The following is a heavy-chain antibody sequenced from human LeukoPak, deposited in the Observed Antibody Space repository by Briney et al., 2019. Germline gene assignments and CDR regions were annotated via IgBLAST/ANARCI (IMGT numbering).Heavy chain of an antibody. J-gene: IGHJ5*02. D-gene: IGHD6-6*01. Sequence: PSETLSLTCTVSGGSISSYYWSWIRQPAGKGLEWIGRIYTSGSTNYNPSLKSRVTMSVDTSKNQFSLKLSSVTGADTAVYYCATSIAARNWFDPWGQGTLVTVSS. V-gene: IGHV4-4*07. CDR1: GGSISSYY. CDR3: ATSIAARNWFDP. CDR2: IYTSGST.